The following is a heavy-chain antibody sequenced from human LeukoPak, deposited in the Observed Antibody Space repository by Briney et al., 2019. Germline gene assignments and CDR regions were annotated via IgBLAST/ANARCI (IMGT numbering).Heavy chain of an antibody. V-gene: IGHV3-21*01. Sequence: GGSLRLSCAASGFTFSSYSMNWVRQAPGKGLEWVSSISSSSSYIYYADSVKGRFTISRDNAKNSLYLQMNSLRAEGTAVYYCAREGRDFDRDYFDYWGQGTLVTVSS. CDR2: ISSSSSYI. CDR1: GFTFSSYS. CDR3: AREGRDFDRDYFDY. J-gene: IGHJ4*02. D-gene: IGHD3-9*01.